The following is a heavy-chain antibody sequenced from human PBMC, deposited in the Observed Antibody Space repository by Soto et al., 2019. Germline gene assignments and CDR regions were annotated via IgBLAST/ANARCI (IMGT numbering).Heavy chain of an antibody. J-gene: IGHJ5*02. CDR2: IDGSGGIT. Sequence: GRSLRLSCAASGFTFGTTDMSWVRQAPGEGLEWVSTIDGSGGITYYADSVKGRFTISRDNSRNTVYLQMNSLRGDDTALYYCVKNSGWFNTWGQGALVTVS. CDR3: VKNSGWFNT. D-gene: IGHD3-10*01. CDR1: GFTFGTTD. V-gene: IGHV3-23*01.